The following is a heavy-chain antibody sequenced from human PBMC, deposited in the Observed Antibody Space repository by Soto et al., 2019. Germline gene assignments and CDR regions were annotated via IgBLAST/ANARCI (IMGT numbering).Heavy chain of an antibody. CDR2: IYYSGST. Sequence: SETLSLTCTVSGGSISSYYWSWIRQPPGKGLEWIGYIYYSGSTNYNPSLKSRVTITVDTSKNQFSLKLSSVTAADTAVYYCARSMVRGVINVYYYYYMDVWGKGTTVTVSS. CDR1: GGSISSYY. V-gene: IGHV4-59*08. D-gene: IGHD3-10*01. J-gene: IGHJ6*03. CDR3: ARSMVRGVINVYYYYYMDV.